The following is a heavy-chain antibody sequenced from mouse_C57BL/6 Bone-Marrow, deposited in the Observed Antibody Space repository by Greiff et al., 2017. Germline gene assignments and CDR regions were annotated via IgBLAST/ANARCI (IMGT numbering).Heavy chain of an antibody. CDR1: GFTFSSYG. D-gene: IGHD1-1*01. Sequence: EVMLVESGGDLVKPGGSLKLSCAASGFTFSSYGMSWVRQTPDKRLEWVATISSGGSYTYYPDSVKGRFTISRDTAKNTQYLQRSRLKSEYTAMYYSARHLYGYDAMDYGGQGTSVTVSS. CDR2: ISSGGSYT. J-gene: IGHJ4*01. CDR3: ARHLYGYDAMDY. V-gene: IGHV5-6*02.